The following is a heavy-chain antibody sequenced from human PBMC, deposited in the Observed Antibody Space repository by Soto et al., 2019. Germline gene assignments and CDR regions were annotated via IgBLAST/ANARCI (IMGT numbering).Heavy chain of an antibody. D-gene: IGHD3-9*01. V-gene: IGHV4-39*01. CDR1: GGSLSSDNYY. CDR2: AYYSGST. CDR3: ARHPDDYDILAGPFDY. Sequence: SETLSLTCTVSGGSLSSDNYYWGWIRQPPGKGLEWIGSAYYSGSTYYNPSLKSRVSISADTSKNQFSLKLSSVTAADTAFYYCARHPDDYDILAGPFDYWGQGTLVTVSS. J-gene: IGHJ4*02.